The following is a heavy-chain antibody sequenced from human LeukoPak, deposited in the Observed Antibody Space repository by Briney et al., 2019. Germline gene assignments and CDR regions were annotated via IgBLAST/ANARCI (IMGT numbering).Heavy chain of an antibody. CDR2: ISFDGSNK. J-gene: IGHJ6*04. CDR1: GFTFSSYG. V-gene: IGHV3-30*18. CDR3: AELGITMIGGV. Sequence: GGSLRLSCAASGFTFSSYGMHWVRQAPGKGLEWVAVISFDGSNKYYADSVKGRFTISRDNAKNSLYLQMNSLRAEDTAVYYCAELGITMIGGVWGKGTTVTISS. D-gene: IGHD3-10*02.